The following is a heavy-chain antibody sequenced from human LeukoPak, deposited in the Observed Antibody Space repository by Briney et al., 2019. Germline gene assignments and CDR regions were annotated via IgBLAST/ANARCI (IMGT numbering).Heavy chain of an antibody. CDR2: IKQDGSEK. CDR1: GFTFSRYW. Sequence: GGSLRLSCAASGFTFSRYWMSWVRQAPRKGLEWVANIKQDGSEKYYVDSVKGRFTISRDNAKNSLYLQMNSLRAEDTAMYYCARDKGDYDTSGSLFVFGGQGTLVTVSS. CDR3: ARDKGDYDTSGSLFVF. V-gene: IGHV3-7*03. D-gene: IGHD3-22*01. J-gene: IGHJ4*02.